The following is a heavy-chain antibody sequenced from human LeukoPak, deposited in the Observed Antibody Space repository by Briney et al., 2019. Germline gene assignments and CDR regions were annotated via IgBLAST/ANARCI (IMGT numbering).Heavy chain of an antibody. Sequence: GGSLRLSCAASGFTFSSYWMHWVRQAPGKGLVWVSRINSDGSSTSYADSVKGRFTISRDNAKNTLYLQMNSLRLDDTAVYYCARGGWQQLIFDFDYWGQGTLVTVSS. CDR3: ARGGWQQLIFDFDY. J-gene: IGHJ4*02. V-gene: IGHV3-74*01. CDR2: INSDGSST. D-gene: IGHD2-2*01. CDR1: GFTFSSYW.